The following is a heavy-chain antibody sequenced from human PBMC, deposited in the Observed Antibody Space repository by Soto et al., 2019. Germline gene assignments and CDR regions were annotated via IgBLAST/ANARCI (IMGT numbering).Heavy chain of an antibody. Sequence: ELQLVESGGGFVQAGGSLRLSCTSGLSFSGYSMNWVRQGPGKGLEWISYINAGGETIYYADSVEGRFTISRDQAKNSLFLQMDTLGVDDTPLYFCAAGVSRAGDRIDFWGRGTLVTVSS. D-gene: IGHD2-21*02. CDR1: GLSFSGYS. CDR2: INAGGETI. J-gene: IGHJ4*02. V-gene: IGHV3-48*01. CDR3: AAGVSRAGDRIDF.